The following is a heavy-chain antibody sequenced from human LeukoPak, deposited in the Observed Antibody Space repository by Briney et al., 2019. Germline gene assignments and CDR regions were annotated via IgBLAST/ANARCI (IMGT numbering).Heavy chain of an antibody. J-gene: IGHJ4*02. CDR3: ARDFGVYDYVWGSYRYGSPGDY. D-gene: IGHD3-16*02. CDR2: IKQDGSEK. Sequence: GGSLRLSCAASGFTFSSYWMSWVRQAPGKGLEWVANIKQDGSEKYYVDSVKGRFTISRDNSKNTLYLQMNSLRAEDTAVYYCARDFGVYDYVWGSYRYGSPGDYWGQGTLVTVSS. CDR1: GFTFSSYW. V-gene: IGHV3-7*01.